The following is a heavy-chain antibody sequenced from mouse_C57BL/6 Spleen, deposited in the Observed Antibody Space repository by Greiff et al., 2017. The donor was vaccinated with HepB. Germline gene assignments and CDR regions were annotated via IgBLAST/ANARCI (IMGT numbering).Heavy chain of an antibody. CDR3: ARWGGTGAMDY. J-gene: IGHJ4*01. V-gene: IGHV1-82*01. Sequence: QVQLQQSGPELVKPGASVKISCKASGYAFSSSWMNWVKQRPGKGLEWIGRIYPGDGDTNYNGKFKGKATLTADKSSSTAYMQLSSLTSEDSAVYFCARWGGTGAMDYWGQGTSVTGSS. CDR2: IYPGDGDT. CDR1: GYAFSSSW. D-gene: IGHD4-1*01.